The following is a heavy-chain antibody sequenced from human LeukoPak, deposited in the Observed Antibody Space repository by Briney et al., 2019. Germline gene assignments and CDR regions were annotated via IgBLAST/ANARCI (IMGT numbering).Heavy chain of an antibody. CDR2: IYYSGST. CDR1: GGSISSSSYY. V-gene: IGHV4-61*05. J-gene: IGHJ3*02. Sequence: SETLSLTCTVSGGSISSSSYYWSWIRQPPGKGLEWIGYIYYSGSTNYNPSFKSRVTISVDTSKNQFSLKLSSVTAADTAVYYCARLGAAAGVPDAFDIWGQGTMVTVSS. D-gene: IGHD6-13*01. CDR3: ARLGAAAGVPDAFDI.